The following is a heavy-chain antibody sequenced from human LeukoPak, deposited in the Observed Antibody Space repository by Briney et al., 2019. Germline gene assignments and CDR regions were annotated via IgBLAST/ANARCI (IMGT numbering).Heavy chain of an antibody. CDR2: IYISGST. Sequence: TSETLSLTCTVSGGSISSASYYWSWIRQPAGKGLEWIGRIYISGSTNYKSSLKSRVTISVDTSKNQFSLKLSSVTAADTAVYYCARDLGYSSSWYGFYMDVWGKGTTVTISS. D-gene: IGHD6-13*01. J-gene: IGHJ6*03. V-gene: IGHV4-61*02. CDR1: GGSISSASYY. CDR3: ARDLGYSSSWYGFYMDV.